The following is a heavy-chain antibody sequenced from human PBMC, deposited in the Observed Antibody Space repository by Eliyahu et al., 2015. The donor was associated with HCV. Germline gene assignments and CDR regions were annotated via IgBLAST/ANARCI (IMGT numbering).Heavy chain of an antibody. J-gene: IGHJ5*02. D-gene: IGHD3/OR15-3a*01. CDR2: ITGDSRYI. CDR3: ARNLRVLEGVRELTYDFYYDA. Sequence: DVQLVESGGGLVKPGGSLRLSCDASGFTFSKYRMTWVRQSQGKALEWVSYITGDSRYISYAESVKGRFSISRDNAANSVYLYMNDVRAEDTAVYYCARNLRVLEGVRELTYDFYYDAWGQGTRVTVSS. V-gene: IGHV3-21*01. CDR1: GFTFSKYR.